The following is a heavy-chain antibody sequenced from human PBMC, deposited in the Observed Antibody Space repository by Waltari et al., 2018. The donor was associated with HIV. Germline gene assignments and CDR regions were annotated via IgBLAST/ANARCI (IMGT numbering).Heavy chain of an antibody. CDR2: IKTKTDGGKV. V-gene: IGHV3-15*01. Sequence: EVQLVAAGGGLGQPGGSLRLACVVSAYTCCNAWLGWVRQAPGKGLGWVGRIKTKTDGGKVDYAAPVTGRFTISRDDSQSTLYLEINSLKTEDTAVYYCTTIQFYYVFEFWGQGTLVTVSS. J-gene: IGHJ4*02. D-gene: IGHD3-10*02. CDR3: TTIQFYYVFEF. CDR1: AYTCCNAW.